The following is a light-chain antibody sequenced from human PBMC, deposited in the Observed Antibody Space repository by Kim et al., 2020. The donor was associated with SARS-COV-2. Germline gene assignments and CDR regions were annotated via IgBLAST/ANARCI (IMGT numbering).Light chain of an antibody. CDR1: SSNRGKNY. Sequence: APGQTVTISCSGSSSNRGKNYGSWYQQLPGTAPKVLIYDNNKRPAGIPDRFSGSKSGTSATLVITALQTGDEADYYCGTWDTNRDVFGTGTKLTVL. CDR3: GTWDTNRDV. V-gene: IGLV1-51*01. CDR2: DNN. J-gene: IGLJ1*01.